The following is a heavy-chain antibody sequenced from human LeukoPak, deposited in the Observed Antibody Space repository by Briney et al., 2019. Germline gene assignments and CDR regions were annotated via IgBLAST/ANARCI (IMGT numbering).Heavy chain of an antibody. D-gene: IGHD4-23*01. CDR2: IYYSGST. CDR1: GGSINSYY. V-gene: IGHV4-59*01. J-gene: IGHJ5*02. CDR3: ARVPYGGNSNWFDP. Sequence: SETLSLTCTVSGGSINSYYWSWIRQPPGKGLEWIGYIYYSGSTNYNPSLKSRVTISVDTSKNQFSLKLSSVTAADTAVYYCARVPYGGNSNWFDPWGQGTLVTVSS.